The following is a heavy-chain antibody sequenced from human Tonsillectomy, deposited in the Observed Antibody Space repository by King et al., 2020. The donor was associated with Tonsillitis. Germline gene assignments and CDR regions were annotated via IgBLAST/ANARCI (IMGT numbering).Heavy chain of an antibody. CDR3: AGRGRYYDSSGYYKYYFDY. D-gene: IGHD3-22*01. Sequence: QLQESGPGLVKPSETLSLTCTVSGGSISSYYWSWIRQPPGKGLEWIGYIYYSGSTNYNPSPKSRVTISVDTSKNQFSLKLSSVTAADTAVYYCAGRGRYYDSSGYYKYYFDYWGQGTLVTVSS. J-gene: IGHJ4*02. CDR1: GGSISSYY. CDR2: IYYSGST. V-gene: IGHV4-59*01.